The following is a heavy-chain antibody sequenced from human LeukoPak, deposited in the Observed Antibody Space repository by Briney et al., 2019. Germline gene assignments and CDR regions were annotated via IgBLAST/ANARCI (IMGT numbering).Heavy chain of an antibody. D-gene: IGHD3-16*01. V-gene: IGHV1-2*02. J-gene: IGHJ4*02. CDR2: INPISGTT. CDR3: VRDLMTTPTWDFDY. Sequence: ASETVSCKGSGYTFTGYYMHWVRQAPGQGLEWMGWINPISGTTNYAQKLQGRVTVTRDTSISTVYMELSRLESDDTAVYYCVRDLMTTPTWDFDYWGQGTLVTVAS. CDR1: GYTFTGYY.